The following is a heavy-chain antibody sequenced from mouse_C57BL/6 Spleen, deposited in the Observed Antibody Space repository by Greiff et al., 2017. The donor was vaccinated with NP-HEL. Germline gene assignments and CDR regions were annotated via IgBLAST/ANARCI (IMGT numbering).Heavy chain of an antibody. CDR3: ARSTAQATSWFAY. V-gene: IGHV1-50*01. D-gene: IGHD3-2*02. CDR2: IDPYDSYT. CDR1: GYTFTSYW. Sequence: QVQLQQPGAELVKPGASVKLSCKASGYTFTSYWMQWVKQRPGQGLEWIGEIDPYDSYTNYNQKFKGKATFTVDTSSSTAYMQLSSLTSEDSAVYYCARSTAQATSWFAYWGQGTLVTVSA. J-gene: IGHJ3*01.